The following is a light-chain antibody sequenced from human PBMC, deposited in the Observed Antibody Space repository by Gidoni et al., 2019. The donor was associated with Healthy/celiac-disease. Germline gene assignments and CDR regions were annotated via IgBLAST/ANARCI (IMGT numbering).Light chain of an antibody. J-gene: IGLJ3*02. V-gene: IGLV3-25*03. CDR1: ALPKQY. Sequence: SYELPQPPSVSVSPGQTARITCSGDALPKQYAYWYQQKPGQAPVLVIYKDSERPSGIPERVSGSSSGTTVTLTISGVQAEDEADYYCQSADSSGTYRRVFGGGTKLTVL. CDR3: QSADSSGTYRRV. CDR2: KDS.